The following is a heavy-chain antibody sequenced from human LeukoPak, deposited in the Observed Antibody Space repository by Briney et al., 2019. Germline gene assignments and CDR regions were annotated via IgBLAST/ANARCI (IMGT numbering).Heavy chain of an antibody. CDR1: GGSISSYY. V-gene: IGHV4-4*07. D-gene: IGHD2-2*01. CDR3: ARERIRYCSSTSCPNYYYYYYMDV. J-gene: IGHJ6*03. CDR2: IYTSGST. Sequence: SETLSLTCTVSGGSISSYYWSWIRQPAGKGLEWIGRIYTSGSTNYNPSLKSRVTISVDTSKNQFSLKLSSVTAADTAVYYCARERIRYCSSTSCPNYYYYYYMDVWGKGTTVTVSS.